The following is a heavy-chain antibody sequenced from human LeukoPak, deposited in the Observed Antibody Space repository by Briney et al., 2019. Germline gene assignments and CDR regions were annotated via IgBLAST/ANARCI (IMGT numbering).Heavy chain of an antibody. CDR2: IYYSGST. Sequence: LRLSCAASGFTFSQYWMSWIRQPPGKGLEWIGYIYYSGSTYYNPSLKSRVTISVDTSKNQFSLKLSSVTAADTAVYYCARDVDDYYYGMDVWGQGTTVTVSS. J-gene: IGHJ6*02. CDR3: ARDVDDYYYGMDV. CDR1: GFTFSQYW. V-gene: IGHV4-30-4*01.